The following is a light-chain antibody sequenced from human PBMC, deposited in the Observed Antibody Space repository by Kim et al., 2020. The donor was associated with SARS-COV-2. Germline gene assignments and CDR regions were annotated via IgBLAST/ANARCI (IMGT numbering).Light chain of an antibody. Sequence: GDWLAWYQQKAGAAPKVLIYSASSLHDGVPSRFSGSGSGTDFTLSISSLQPEDVATYYCQQADIFPLTFGGGTKVDIK. J-gene: IGKJ4*01. CDR3: QQADIFPLT. CDR2: SAS. CDR1: GDW. V-gene: IGKV1-12*01.